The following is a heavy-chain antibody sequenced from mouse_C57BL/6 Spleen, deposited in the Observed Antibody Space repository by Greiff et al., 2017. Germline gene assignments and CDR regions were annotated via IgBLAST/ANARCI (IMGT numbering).Heavy chain of an antibody. J-gene: IGHJ3*01. CDR3: ARSGDDYDWFAY. CDR2: IYPGDGDT. D-gene: IGHD2-4*01. Sequence: VQLQESGAELVKPGASVKISCKASGYAFSSYWMNWVKQRPGKGLEWIGQIYPGDGDTNYNGKFKGKATLTADKSSSTAYMQLSSLPSEDSAVYFCARSGDDYDWFAYWGQGTLVTVSA. V-gene: IGHV1-80*01. CDR1: GYAFSSYW.